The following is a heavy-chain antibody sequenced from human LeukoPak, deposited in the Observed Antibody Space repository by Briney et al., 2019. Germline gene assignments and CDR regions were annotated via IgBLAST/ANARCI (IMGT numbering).Heavy chain of an antibody. V-gene: IGHV3-30*02. D-gene: IGHD1-26*01. Sequence: GGSLRLSCAASGFTFSSYGIHWVRQTPGKGLEWVAFIRYDGSNKYYADSVKGRFTISRDNSKNTLYLQMNSLRAEDTAVYYCAKDLRRYSGSPYYYYYMDVWGKGTTVTISS. CDR1: GFTFSSYG. CDR3: AKDLRRYSGSPYYYYYMDV. CDR2: IRYDGSNK. J-gene: IGHJ6*03.